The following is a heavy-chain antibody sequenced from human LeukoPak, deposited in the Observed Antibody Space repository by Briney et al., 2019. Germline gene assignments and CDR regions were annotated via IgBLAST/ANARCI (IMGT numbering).Heavy chain of an antibody. CDR1: GGSVSSGSYY. J-gene: IGHJ6*02. Sequence: SETLSLTCTVSGGSVSSGSYYWSWIRQPPGKGLEWIGYIYYSGSTNYNPSLKSRVTISVDTSKNQFSLKLSSVTAADTAVYYCARDGTGTSLYGMDVWSQGTTVTVSS. D-gene: IGHD1-1*01. V-gene: IGHV4-61*01. CDR3: ARDGTGTSLYGMDV. CDR2: IYYSGST.